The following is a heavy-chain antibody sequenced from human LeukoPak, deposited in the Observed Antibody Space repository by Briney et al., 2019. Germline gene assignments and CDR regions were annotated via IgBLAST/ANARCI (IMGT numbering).Heavy chain of an antibody. CDR2: ISGGDAIT. D-gene: IGHD2/OR15-2a*01. J-gene: IGHJ5*02. CDR1: GFTISSYA. V-gene: IGHV3-23*01. Sequence: GGSLRLSCAASGFTISSYAMNWVRQAPGKRLEWVSGISGGDAITYYADSVKGRFTISRDNSKNTLYLQMNSLRVEDTALYYCVKDAVIVPTAWFDPWGQGTLVTVSS. CDR3: VKDAVIVPTAWFDP.